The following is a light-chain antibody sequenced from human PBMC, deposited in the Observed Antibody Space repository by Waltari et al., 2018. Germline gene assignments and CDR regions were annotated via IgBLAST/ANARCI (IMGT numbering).Light chain of an antibody. V-gene: IGKV3D-20*01. CDR2: DAS. J-gene: IGKJ1*01. Sequence: EIVLTQSPATLSLSPGERATLSCRASQTVRSNYLAWYQQKSGLAPRLLIYDASKRVTGIPDRFSGSGSGTDFTLTITRLEPEDFAVYFCQQYLSSPWTFGLGTKVEIK. CDR3: QQYLSSPWT. CDR1: QTVRSNY.